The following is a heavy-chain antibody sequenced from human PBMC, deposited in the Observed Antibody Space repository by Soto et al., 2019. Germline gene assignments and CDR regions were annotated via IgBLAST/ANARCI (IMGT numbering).Heavy chain of an antibody. V-gene: IGHV1-69*13. J-gene: IGHJ6*02. CDR2: IVPIFGTT. CDR1: GGTFSNYA. CDR3: ARVEAVAGLYNYNGLDV. D-gene: IGHD6-19*01. Sequence: SVKVSCKVSGGTFSNYAIDWVRLAPGHGLEWMGGIVPIFGTTYYTQKFQGRATIIADDSTTTAYLEMSSLRSEDTAIYYCARVEAVAGLYNYNGLDVWGQGTTLTVS.